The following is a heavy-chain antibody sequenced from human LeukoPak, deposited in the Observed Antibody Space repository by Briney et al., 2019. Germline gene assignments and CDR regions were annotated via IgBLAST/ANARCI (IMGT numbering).Heavy chain of an antibody. D-gene: IGHD5-24*01. V-gene: IGHV3-48*03. Sequence: PGGSLRLSCAASGFTFSSYEMHWVRQAPGKGLEWVSYIGDSGGNTNYAGSVKGRFTISRDNAKDSLYLQMNSLRAGDTAIYYCATEARDASHLGRFDSWGQGTVVTVSS. CDR1: GFTFSSYE. CDR3: ATEARDASHLGRFDS. J-gene: IGHJ4*02. CDR2: IGDSGGNT.